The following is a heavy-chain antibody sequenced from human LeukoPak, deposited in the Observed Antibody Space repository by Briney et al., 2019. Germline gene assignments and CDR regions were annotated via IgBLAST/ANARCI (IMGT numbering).Heavy chain of an antibody. V-gene: IGHV3-30*18. D-gene: IGHD3-9*01. CDR2: ISYDGSNK. CDR1: AFTFSSYW. CDR3: AKDGSRWRNYDILTGFDAFDI. Sequence: GGSLRLSCEASAFTFSSYWMSWVRQAPGKGLEWVAVISYDGSNKYYADSVKGRFTISRDNSKNTLYLQMNSLRAEDTAVYYCAKDGSRWRNYDILTGFDAFDIWGQGTMVTVSS. J-gene: IGHJ3*02.